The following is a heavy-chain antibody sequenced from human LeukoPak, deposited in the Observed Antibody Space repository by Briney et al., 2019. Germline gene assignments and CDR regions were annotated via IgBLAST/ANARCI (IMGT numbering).Heavy chain of an antibody. CDR3: ARVEYDFWSDYGTKETQNWFDP. Sequence: GGSLRLSCAAPGFTFSDYYMSWIRQAPGKGLEWVSYISSSGSTIYYADSVKGRFTISRDNAKNSLYLQMNSLRAEDTAVYYCARVEYDFWSDYGTKETQNWFDPWGQGTLVTVSS. J-gene: IGHJ5*02. CDR2: ISSSGSTI. V-gene: IGHV3-11*01. D-gene: IGHD3-3*01. CDR1: GFTFSDYY.